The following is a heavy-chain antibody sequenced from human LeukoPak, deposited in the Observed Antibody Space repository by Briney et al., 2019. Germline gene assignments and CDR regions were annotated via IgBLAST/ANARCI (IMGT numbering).Heavy chain of an antibody. CDR2: IYYSGGT. V-gene: IGHV4-59*04. D-gene: IGHD3-3*01. Sequence: PSETLSLTCTVSGGSISSYYWSWIRQPPGKGLEWIGSIYYSGGTYYNPSLKSRVTMSVDTSKNQFSLKLSSVTAADTAVYYCAGRFLEWLLDYWGQGTLVTVSS. CDR3: AGRFLEWLLDY. CDR1: GGSISSYY. J-gene: IGHJ4*02.